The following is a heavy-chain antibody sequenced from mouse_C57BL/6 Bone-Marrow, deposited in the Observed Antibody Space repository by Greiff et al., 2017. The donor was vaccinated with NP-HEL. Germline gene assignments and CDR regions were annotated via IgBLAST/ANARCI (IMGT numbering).Heavy chain of an antibody. CDR3: AIGTTVVGGTYYAMDY. CDR2: IHPSDSDT. J-gene: IGHJ4*01. Sequence: QVQLQQPGAELVKPGASVKVSCKASGYTFTSYWMHWVKQRPGQGLEWIGRIHPSDSDTNYNQKFKGKATLTVDKSSSTAYMQLSSLTSEVSAVYYCAIGTTVVGGTYYAMDYWGQGTSVTVSS. D-gene: IGHD1-1*01. V-gene: IGHV1-74*01. CDR1: GYTFTSYW.